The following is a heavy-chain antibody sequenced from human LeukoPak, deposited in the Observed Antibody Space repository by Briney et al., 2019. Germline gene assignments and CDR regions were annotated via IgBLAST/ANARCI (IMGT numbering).Heavy chain of an antibody. CDR3: AREVDYGVGYYYYYMDV. V-gene: IGHV1-69*13. D-gene: IGHD4-17*01. CDR2: IIPIFGTA. CDR1: GGTFSSYA. J-gene: IGHJ6*03. Sequence: ASVKVSCKASGGTFSSYAISWVRQAPGQGLEWMGGIIPIFGTANYAQKFQGRVTITADESTSTAYMELSSLRSEDTAVYYCAREVDYGVGYYYYYMDVWGKGTTVTVSS.